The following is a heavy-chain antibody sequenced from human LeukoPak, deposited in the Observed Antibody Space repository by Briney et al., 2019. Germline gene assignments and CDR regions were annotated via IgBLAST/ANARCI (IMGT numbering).Heavy chain of an antibody. Sequence: SGGSLRLSCAASGFTFSSYTMNWVRQAPGKGLEWVSAIGGSGGSTYYADSVKGRFTISRDNSKNTLYLQMNSLRAEDTAVYYCARDKWRYCSSTSCYLDYWGQGTLVTVSS. CDR3: ARDKWRYCSSTSCYLDY. CDR2: IGGSGGST. D-gene: IGHD2-2*01. V-gene: IGHV3-23*01. CDR1: GFTFSSYT. J-gene: IGHJ4*02.